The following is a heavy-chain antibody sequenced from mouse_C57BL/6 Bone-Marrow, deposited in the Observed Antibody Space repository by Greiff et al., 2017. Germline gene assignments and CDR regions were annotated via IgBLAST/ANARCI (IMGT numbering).Heavy chain of an antibody. J-gene: IGHJ3*01. Sequence: VQLKESGAELVRPGASVKLSCTASGFNIKDDYMHWVKQRPEQGLEWIGWIDPENGDTEYASMFQGKATITVDTSSNTAYLQLSSLTSEDTAVYYCTRIAYWGQGTLVTVSA. CDR3: TRIAY. CDR1: GFNIKDDY. V-gene: IGHV14-4*01. CDR2: IDPENGDT.